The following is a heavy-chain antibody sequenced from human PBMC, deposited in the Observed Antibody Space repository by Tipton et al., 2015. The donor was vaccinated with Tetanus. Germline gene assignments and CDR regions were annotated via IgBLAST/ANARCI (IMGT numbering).Heavy chain of an antibody. J-gene: IGHJ4*02. V-gene: IGHV4-30-4*01. CDR3: ARVFTRGYTYGTTFDY. CDR2: IYYSGTT. D-gene: IGHD5-18*01. Sequence: TLSLTCTVSGGSISSGDYYWSWIRQPPGKGLEWIGYIYYSGTTYYNPPLKSRVSISVDTSNNQFSLKVTSVTAADTAVYYCARVFTRGYTYGTTFDYWGQGTLVTVSS. CDR1: GGSISSGDYY.